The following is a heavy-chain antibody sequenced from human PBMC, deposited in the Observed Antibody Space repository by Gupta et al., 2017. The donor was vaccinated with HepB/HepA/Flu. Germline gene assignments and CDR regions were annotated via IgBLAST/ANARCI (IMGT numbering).Heavy chain of an antibody. CDR2: IYSGGST. CDR3: ARELGGSYYVGAFDI. V-gene: IGHV3-53*01. CDR1: GFTVSSNY. D-gene: IGHD1-26*01. J-gene: IGHJ3*02. Sequence: EVQLVESGGGLIQPGGSLRLSCAASGFTVSSNYMSWVRQAPGKGLEWVSVIYSGGSTYYADSVKGRFTISRDNSKNTLYLQMNSLRAEDTAVYYWARELGGSYYVGAFDIWGQGTMVTVSS.